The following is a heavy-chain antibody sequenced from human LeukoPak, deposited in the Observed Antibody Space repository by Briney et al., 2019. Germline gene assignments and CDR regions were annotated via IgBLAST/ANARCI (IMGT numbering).Heavy chain of an antibody. CDR2: IYYSGST. J-gene: IGHJ6*02. CDR1: GGSISSYY. CDR3: ARGIQLWPSYYYYGMDV. D-gene: IGHD5-18*01. V-gene: IGHV4-59*01. Sequence: PSQTLSLTCTVSGGSISSYYWSWIRQPPGKGLGGFGYIYYSGSTNYNPSRKSRVTISVDTSKNHFSLKLSSVTAADTSLYYCARGIQLWPSYYYYGMDVWGQGTTVTVSS.